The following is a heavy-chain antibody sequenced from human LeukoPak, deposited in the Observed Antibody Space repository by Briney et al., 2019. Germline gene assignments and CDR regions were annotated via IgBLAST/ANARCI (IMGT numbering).Heavy chain of an antibody. CDR3: AKVYSSGWSYYFDY. V-gene: IGHV3-23*01. CDR2: ISGSGGTT. CDR1: GFTFNNAW. D-gene: IGHD6-19*01. J-gene: IGHJ4*02. Sequence: GGSLRLSCAASGFTFNNAWMNWVRQAPGKGLEWVSAISGSGGTTYYADSVKGRFTISRDNSKNTLYLQMNSLRAEDTAIYYCAKVYSSGWSYYFDYWGQGTLVTVSS.